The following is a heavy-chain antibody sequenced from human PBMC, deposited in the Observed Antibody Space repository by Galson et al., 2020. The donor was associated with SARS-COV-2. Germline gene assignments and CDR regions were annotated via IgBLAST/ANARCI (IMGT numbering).Heavy chain of an antibody. D-gene: IGHD5-12*01. Sequence: GESLKISCAASGFTFSSYWMSWVRQAPGKGLEWVANIKQDGSEKYYVDSVKGRFTISRDNAKNSLYLQMNSLRAEDTAVYYCARDVDGYNYGLDAFDIWGQGTMVTVSS. CDR2: IKQDGSEK. J-gene: IGHJ3*02. CDR3: ARDVDGYNYGLDAFDI. V-gene: IGHV3-7*01. CDR1: GFTFSSYW.